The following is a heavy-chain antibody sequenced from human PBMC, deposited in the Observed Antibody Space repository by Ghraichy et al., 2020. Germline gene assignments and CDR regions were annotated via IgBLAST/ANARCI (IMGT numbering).Heavy chain of an antibody. CDR2: IHSNGPT. J-gene: IGHJ5*02. CDR3: ARDPLGVQDDNRFAP. Sequence: SETLSLTCSVSGFFISSGYYWAWIRQPPGQGLEWIATIHSNGPTHYNPSLRSRVTISMDTSKNHFSLELRSVTAADTAVYYWARDPLGVQDDNRFAPWGQGMLVTVSS. V-gene: IGHV4-38-2*02. CDR1: GFFISSGYY. D-gene: IGHD1-26*01.